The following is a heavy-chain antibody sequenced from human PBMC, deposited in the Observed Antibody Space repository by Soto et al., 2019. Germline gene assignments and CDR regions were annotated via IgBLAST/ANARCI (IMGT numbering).Heavy chain of an antibody. J-gene: IGHJ5*02. D-gene: IGHD1-1*01. CDR3: ARELERGWFDP. CDR2: IYYSGST. CDR1: GGSISSYY. V-gene: IGHV4-59*01. Sequence: ASETLSLTCTVSGGSISSYYWSWIRQPPGKGLEWIGYIYYSGSTNYNPSLKSRVTISVDTSKNQFSLKLSSVTAADTAVYYCARELERGWFDPWGQGTLVTVSS.